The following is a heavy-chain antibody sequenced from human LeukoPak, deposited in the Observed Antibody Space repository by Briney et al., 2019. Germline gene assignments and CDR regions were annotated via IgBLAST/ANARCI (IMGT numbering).Heavy chain of an antibody. V-gene: IGHV1-24*01. D-gene: IGHD4-17*01. CDR1: AHTLTELS. Sequence: ASVKVSCKVSAHTLTELSMHWVRQAPGKGLEWMGGFDPEDGETIYAQKFQGRVTMTEDTSTDTAYMELSSLRSEDTAVYYCTTSTSYGDRAWFDPWGQGTLVTVPS. CDR3: TTSTSYGDRAWFDP. CDR2: FDPEDGET. J-gene: IGHJ5*02.